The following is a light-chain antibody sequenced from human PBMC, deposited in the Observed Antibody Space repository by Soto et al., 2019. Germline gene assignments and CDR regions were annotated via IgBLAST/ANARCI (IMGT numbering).Light chain of an antibody. CDR1: QSLRNNY. CDR2: ATS. J-gene: IGKJ1*01. V-gene: IGKV3-20*01. CDR3: QQYANVPRS. Sequence: EIVLTQSPGTLSLSPGEGATLSCRPSQSLRNNYFAWYQHKPGQAPRLLIYATSSRATGIPDRFRGSGSGTDFTLSISRLEPEDFAMYYCQQYANVPRSFGQGTKVDI.